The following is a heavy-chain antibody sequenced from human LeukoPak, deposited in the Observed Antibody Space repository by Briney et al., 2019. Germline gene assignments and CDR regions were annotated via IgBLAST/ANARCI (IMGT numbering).Heavy chain of an antibody. V-gene: IGHV3-7*01. CDR3: ARGEVVVVPAAIGRGWYFDY. Sequence: GGSLRLSCAASGFTFSSYWMSWVRQAPGKGLEWVANIKQDGSEKYYVDSVKGRFTISRDNAKNSLYLQMNSLRAEDTAVYYCARGEVVVVPAAIGRGWYFDYWGQGTLVTVSS. D-gene: IGHD2-2*02. CDR2: IKQDGSEK. J-gene: IGHJ4*02. CDR1: GFTFSSYW.